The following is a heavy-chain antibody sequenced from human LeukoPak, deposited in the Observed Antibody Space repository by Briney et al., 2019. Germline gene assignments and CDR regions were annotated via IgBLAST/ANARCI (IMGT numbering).Heavy chain of an antibody. V-gene: IGHV4-61*02. CDR1: GGSISSGSYY. Sequence: SQSLSLTCTVSGGSISSGSYYWSWIRQPAGKGLEWIGRFYTSGSTKYNPSLKSRVTISVDTSKNQFSLKLTSVTAADTAVYYCASGRAHSSSWFLFDYWGQGTLVTVSS. D-gene: IGHD6-13*01. CDR2: FYTSGST. J-gene: IGHJ4*02. CDR3: ASGRAHSSSWFLFDY.